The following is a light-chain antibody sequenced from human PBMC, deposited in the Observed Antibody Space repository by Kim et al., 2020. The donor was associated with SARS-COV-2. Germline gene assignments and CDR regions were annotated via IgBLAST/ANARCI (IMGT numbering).Light chain of an antibody. CDR1: SSDVGSYNL. Sequence: QSALTQPASVSGSPGQSISVSCTGTSSDVGSYNLVYWYQHHPGKAPKLMIYEVSKRLSGVSDRFSGSKSANTASLTISGLQAEDVADYFCSSYAGSSTLYVFGSGTKVTVL. CDR3: SSYAGSSTLYV. V-gene: IGLV2-23*02. J-gene: IGLJ1*01. CDR2: EVS.